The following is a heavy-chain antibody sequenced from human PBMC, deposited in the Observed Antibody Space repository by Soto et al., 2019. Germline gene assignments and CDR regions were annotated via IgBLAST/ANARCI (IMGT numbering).Heavy chain of an antibody. V-gene: IGHV1-69*04. J-gene: IGHJ4*02. D-gene: IGHD1-1*01. CDR1: GGTFSSYA. CDR3: ARDGLGTTRRYFDH. Sequence: QVQLVQSGAEVQKPGSSVKVSCKASGGTFSSYAFSWVRQAPGRGLEWMGRVIPVLGVADYAQKFQGRATITADKSTSTVYMELSGLSSEDTALYYCARDGLGTTRRYFDHWGQGTRVTVSS. CDR2: VIPVLGVA.